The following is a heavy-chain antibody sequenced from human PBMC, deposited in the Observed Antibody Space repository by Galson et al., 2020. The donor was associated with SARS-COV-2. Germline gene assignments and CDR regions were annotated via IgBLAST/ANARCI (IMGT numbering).Heavy chain of an antibody. CDR2: TYYRSKWYS. Sequence: SQTLSLTCAISGDSVSSNSAAWNWIRQPPSRGLEWLGRTYYRSKWYSEYAVSVKGRITINSETSKNQFSLQLNSVTPEDTAVYYCARSPGISVARTFDYWGQGTLVTVSS. CDR3: ARSPGISVARTFDY. V-gene: IGHV6-1*01. CDR1: GDSVSSNSAA. J-gene: IGHJ4*02. D-gene: IGHD6-19*01.